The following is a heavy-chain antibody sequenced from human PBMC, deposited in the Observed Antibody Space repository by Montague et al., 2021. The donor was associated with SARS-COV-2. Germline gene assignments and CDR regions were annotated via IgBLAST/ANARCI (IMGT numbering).Heavy chain of an antibody. J-gene: IGHJ4*02. CDR3: ARSYYDILTGYYMAFDY. V-gene: IGHV2-70*01. D-gene: IGHD3-9*01. CDR1: GFSLSTSGMC. Sequence: ALVKPTQTLTLTCTFSGFSLSTSGMCVSWIRQPPGKALEWLALIDWDDDKYYSTSLKTRPTISRDTSKNQVVLTMTNMDPVDTATYYCARSYYDILTGYYMAFDYWGQGTLVTVSS. CDR2: IDWDDDK.